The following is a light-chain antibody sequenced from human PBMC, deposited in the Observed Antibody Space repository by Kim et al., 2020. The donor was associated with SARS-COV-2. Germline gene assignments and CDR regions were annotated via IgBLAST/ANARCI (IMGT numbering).Light chain of an antibody. Sequence: SPGERASLSCRASQSGGRNYLVWYQKEPGQAPRLLIYDASSRATGIPDRFSGSGSETDFTLTISRLEPEDCAVYYCHQYATSPLTFGQGTRLEIK. V-gene: IGKV3-20*01. J-gene: IGKJ5*01. CDR2: DAS. CDR3: HQYATSPLT. CDR1: QSGGRNY.